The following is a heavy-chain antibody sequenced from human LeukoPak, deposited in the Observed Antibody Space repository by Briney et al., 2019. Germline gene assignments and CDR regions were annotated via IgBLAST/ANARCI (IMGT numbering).Heavy chain of an antibody. CDR2: INHGGST. D-gene: IGHD2-2*01. CDR3: ASYQLPQGWFDP. V-gene: IGHV4-34*01. Sequence: SETLSLTCAVSGGSFSGYYWSWIRQPPGKGLEWIGEINHGGSTSYNPSLKSRVTISIDTSKNQFSLNLTSVTAADTAVYYCASYQLPQGWFDPWGQGNLVAVSS. CDR1: GGSFSGYY. J-gene: IGHJ5*02.